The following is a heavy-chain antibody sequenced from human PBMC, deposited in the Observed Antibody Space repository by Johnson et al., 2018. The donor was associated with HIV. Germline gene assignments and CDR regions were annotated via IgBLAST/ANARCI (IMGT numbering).Heavy chain of an antibody. D-gene: IGHD3-3*01. V-gene: IGHV3-30*18. CDR3: AKDSEVSGYQPDAFDI. CDR2: ISYDGSNT. J-gene: IGHJ3*02. Sequence: QVQLVESGGGVVQPGRSLRLSCAASGFTFSSYGMHWVRQAPGTGLVWVAVISYDGSNTYYADSVKGRFTISRDNSNNTLYLQVSSLRPEATGVYYCAKDSEVSGYQPDAFDIWGQGTMVTVSS. CDR1: GFTFSSYG.